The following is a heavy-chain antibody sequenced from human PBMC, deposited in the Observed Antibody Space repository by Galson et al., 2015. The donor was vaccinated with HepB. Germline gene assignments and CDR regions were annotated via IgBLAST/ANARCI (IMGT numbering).Heavy chain of an antibody. J-gene: IGHJ4*02. Sequence: SVKVSCKASGYTFNDYGISWVRQAPGQGLEWMGWISTYNGNTNYAQRLQGRVLLTTDTSTSTAYMELRGLTSDDTAVYYCARSDFGDSRRYFYYFDFWGQGTLVTVSS. CDR3: ARSDFGDSRRYFYYFDF. CDR1: GYTFNDYG. V-gene: IGHV1-18*01. D-gene: IGHD4-17*01. CDR2: ISTYNGNT.